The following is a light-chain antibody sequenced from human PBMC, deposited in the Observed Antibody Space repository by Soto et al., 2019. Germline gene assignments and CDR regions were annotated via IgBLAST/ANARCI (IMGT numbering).Light chain of an antibody. CDR3: SSHTSGSTRV. V-gene: IGLV2-14*01. J-gene: IGLJ1*01. CDR2: EVT. CDR1: SGDVGGYDY. Sequence: QSVLTQPASVSGSPGQSIAISCTGTSGDVGGYDYVSWYQQHPDKAPKLMIYEVTKRPSWVSNRFSGSKSGNTASLTVSGIQPEDEADYYCSSHTSGSTRVFGSGTKVTV.